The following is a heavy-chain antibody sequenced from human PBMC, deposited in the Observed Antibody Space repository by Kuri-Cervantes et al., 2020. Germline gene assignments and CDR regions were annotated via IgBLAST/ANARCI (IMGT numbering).Heavy chain of an antibody. J-gene: IGHJ4*02. CDR1: GYSISSGYY. CDR3: ARVPGLYCGGDCYDDY. CDR2: IYHSGST. D-gene: IGHD2-21*02. V-gene: IGHV4-38-2*02. Sequence: SETLSLTCTVSGYSISSGYYWGWIRQPPGKGLEWIGSIYHSGSTYYNPSLKSQVTISVDTSKNQFSLKLSSVTAADTAVYYCARVPGLYCGGDCYDDYWGQGTLVTVSS.